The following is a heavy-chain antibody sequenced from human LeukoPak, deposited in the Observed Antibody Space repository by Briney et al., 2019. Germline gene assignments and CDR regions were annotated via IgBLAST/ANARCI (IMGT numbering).Heavy chain of an antibody. CDR1: RYTFTSYG. CDR2: ISAYNGNT. Sequence: ASVKVSCKASRYTFTSYGISWVRQAPGQGLEWMGWISAYNGNTNYAQKLQGRVTMTTDTSTSTAYMELRSLRSDDTAVYYCARDDTIFGVVQNDYWGQGTLVTVSS. CDR3: ARDDTIFGVVQNDY. D-gene: IGHD3-3*01. J-gene: IGHJ4*02. V-gene: IGHV1-18*01.